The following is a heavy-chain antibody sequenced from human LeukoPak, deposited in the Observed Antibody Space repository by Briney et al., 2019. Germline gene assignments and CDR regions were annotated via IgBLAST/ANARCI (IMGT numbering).Heavy chain of an antibody. CDR1: GFTVSSHY. CDR3: ARISDTSGYFYFLDY. Sequence: PGGSLTLSCAASGFTVSSHYMSWVRQAPGKGLEWVSLFHSGGSIYHADSVKGRFTISRDTSKNTLYLQMNSLRPEDTAVYYCARISDTSGYFYFLDYWGQGTQVSVSS. D-gene: IGHD3-22*01. CDR2: FHSGGSI. J-gene: IGHJ4*02. V-gene: IGHV3-66*02.